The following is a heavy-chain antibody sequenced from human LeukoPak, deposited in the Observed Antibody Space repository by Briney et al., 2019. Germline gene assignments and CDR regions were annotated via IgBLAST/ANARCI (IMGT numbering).Heavy chain of an antibody. CDR2: ISYDGSNK. CDR3: AKEKYCSSTNCYSPGAFDI. Sequence: GGSLRLSCAASGFTFSSYAMHWVRQAPGKGLEWVAVISYDGSNKYYADSVKGRFTISRDNSKNTLYLQMNSLRVEDMALYYCAKEKYCSSTNCYSPGAFDIWGQGTMVTVSS. CDR1: GFTFSSYA. J-gene: IGHJ3*02. D-gene: IGHD2-2*01. V-gene: IGHV3-30-3*01.